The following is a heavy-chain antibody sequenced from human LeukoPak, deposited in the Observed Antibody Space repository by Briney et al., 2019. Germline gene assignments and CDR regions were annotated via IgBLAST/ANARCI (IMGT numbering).Heavy chain of an antibody. CDR3: AKDEPKYYYDSSGYQNI. CDR2: ISGGGGST. D-gene: IGHD3-22*01. CDR1: GFTFSSYA. V-gene: IGHV3-23*01. J-gene: IGHJ3*02. Sequence: GGSLRLSCAASGFTFSSYAMSWVRQAPGKGLEWVSAISGGGGSTYYADSVKGRFTISRDNSKNTLYLQMNSLRAEDTAVYYCAKDEPKYYYDSSGYQNIWGQGTMVTASS.